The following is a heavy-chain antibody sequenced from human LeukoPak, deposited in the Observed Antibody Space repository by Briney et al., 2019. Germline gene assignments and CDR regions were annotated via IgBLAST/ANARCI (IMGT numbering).Heavy chain of an antibody. J-gene: IGHJ6*03. Sequence: PGRSLRLSCAASGFTFSSYAMHWVRQAPGKGLEWVAVISYDGSNKYYADSVKGRFTISRDNSKNTLYLQMNSLRAEDTAVYYCAKAGLYSSSWYGYYMDVWGKGTTVTVSS. V-gene: IGHV3-30-3*01. CDR1: GFTFSSYA. CDR3: AKAGLYSSSWYGYYMDV. CDR2: ISYDGSNK. D-gene: IGHD6-13*01.